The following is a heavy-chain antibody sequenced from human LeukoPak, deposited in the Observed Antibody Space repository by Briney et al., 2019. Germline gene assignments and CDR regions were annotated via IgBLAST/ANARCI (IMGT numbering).Heavy chain of an antibody. Sequence: PGGSLRLSCVASGITFSSYSMNGVRQAPGKGLEWVSYISSFSGTINYADSVKGRFTISRDNAKNSPYLQMNSLRAEDTAVYYCARDQGGVGYWGQGTLVTVSS. J-gene: IGHJ4*02. CDR2: ISSFSGTI. V-gene: IGHV3-48*01. CDR1: GITFSSYS. D-gene: IGHD3-16*01. CDR3: ARDQGGVGY.